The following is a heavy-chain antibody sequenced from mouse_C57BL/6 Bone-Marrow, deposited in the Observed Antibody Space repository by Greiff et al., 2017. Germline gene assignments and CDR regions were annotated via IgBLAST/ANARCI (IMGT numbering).Heavy chain of an antibody. D-gene: IGHD1-1*01. CDR3: ARLECDGSSGDWYFDV. J-gene: IGHJ1*03. V-gene: IGHV1-85*01. Sequence: QVQLKESGPELVKPGASVKLSCKASGYTFTSYDINWVKQRPGQGLEWIGWIYPRDGSTKYNEKFKGKATLTVDTSSSTAYMELHSLISEDSAVYFCARLECDGSSGDWYFDVWGTGTTVTVSS. CDR2: IYPRDGST. CDR1: GYTFTSYD.